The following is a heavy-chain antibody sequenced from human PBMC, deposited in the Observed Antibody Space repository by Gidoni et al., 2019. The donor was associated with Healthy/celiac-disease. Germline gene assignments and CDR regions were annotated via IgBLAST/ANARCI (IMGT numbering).Heavy chain of an antibody. CDR3: ARGDVGSTNWFDP. J-gene: IGHJ5*02. CDR1: GFTFSSYS. Sequence: EVQLVESGGGLVKPGGSLRLSCAASGFTFSSYSMNWVRQAPGKGLEWVSSISSSSSYIYDADSVKGRFTISRDNAKNSLYLQMNSLRAEDTAVYYCARGDVGSTNWFDPWGQGTLVTVSS. D-gene: IGHD3-10*01. V-gene: IGHV3-21*01. CDR2: ISSSSSYI.